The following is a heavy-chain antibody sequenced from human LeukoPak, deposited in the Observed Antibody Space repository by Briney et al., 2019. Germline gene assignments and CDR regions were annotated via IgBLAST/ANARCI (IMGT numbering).Heavy chain of an antibody. CDR3: ARHQAAANNFDY. Sequence: SETLSLTCTVSGGSISSGDYYWSWIRQPPGKGLEWIGYIYYSGSTYYNPSLKSRVTISVDTSKNQFSLKLSSVTAADTAVYYCARHQAAANNFDYWGQGTLVTVSS. CDR1: GGSISSGDYY. D-gene: IGHD6-25*01. V-gene: IGHV4-30-4*01. CDR2: IYYSGST. J-gene: IGHJ4*02.